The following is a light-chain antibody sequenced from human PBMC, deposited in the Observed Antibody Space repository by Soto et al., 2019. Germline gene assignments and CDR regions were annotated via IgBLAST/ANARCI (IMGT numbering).Light chain of an antibody. CDR2: EVT. CDR3: KSRTTRNTLV. V-gene: IGLV2-14*01. Sequence: QSALTQPASVSGSPGQSITISCTGTSSDVGRYNYVSWYQQHPGKAPKLIIYEVTHRPSGVSSRFYGSRSGNTASLTISGLQAEDEADYYCKSRTTRNTLVFGGGTKVTVL. J-gene: IGLJ3*02. CDR1: SSDVGRYNY.